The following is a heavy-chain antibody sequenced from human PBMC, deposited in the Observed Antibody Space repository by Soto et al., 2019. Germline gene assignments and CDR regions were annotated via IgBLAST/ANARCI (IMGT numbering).Heavy chain of an antibody. J-gene: IGHJ6*02. CDR1: GFTFSSYG. CDR3: ARGVVGYCSGGSCYGFYYYYYGMDV. CDR2: IWYDGSNK. D-gene: IGHD2-15*01. V-gene: IGHV3-33*01. Sequence: QVQLVESGGGVVQPGRSLRLSCAASGFTFSSYGMHWVHQAPGKGLEWVAVIWYDGSNKYYADSVKGRFTISRDNSKNTLYLQMNSLRAEDTAVYYCARGVVGYCSGGSCYGFYYYYYGMDVWGQGTTVTVSS.